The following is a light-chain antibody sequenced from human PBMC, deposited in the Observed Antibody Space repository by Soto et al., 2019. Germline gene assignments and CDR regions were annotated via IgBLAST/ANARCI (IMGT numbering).Light chain of an antibody. CDR3: QQYNSYCT. CDR2: DAS. J-gene: IGKJ2*01. CDR1: QSISSW. V-gene: IGKV1-5*01. Sequence: DIQMTQSPSTLSASVGDRVTITCRARQSISSWLAWYQQKPGKAPKLMIYDASSLESGVQSRFSGSGSGTEFTLTISSLQPDDFATYYCQQYNSYCTFGQGTKLEIK.